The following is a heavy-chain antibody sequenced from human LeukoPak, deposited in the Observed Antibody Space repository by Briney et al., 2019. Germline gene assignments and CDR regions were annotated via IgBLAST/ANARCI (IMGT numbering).Heavy chain of an antibody. CDR3: ARWTSSGYYLDI. D-gene: IGHD3-22*01. CDR1: GGSISSYY. J-gene: IGHJ3*02. CDR2: LYYSGST. Sequence: SETLSLTCTVSGGSISSYYWSWIRQPPGKGLEWIGYLYYSGSTNYNPSLKSRVTISVDTSKNQFSLKLSSVTAADTAVYYCARWTSSGYYLDIWGQGTIITVSS. V-gene: IGHV4-59*01.